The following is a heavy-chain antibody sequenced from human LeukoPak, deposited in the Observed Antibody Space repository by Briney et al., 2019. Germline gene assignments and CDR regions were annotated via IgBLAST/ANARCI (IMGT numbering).Heavy chain of an antibody. Sequence: PGGSLRLSCAASGFTFNNYKMNWVRQAPGKGLEWVSYISSGGNTIHYADSVKGRFTISRDNTKNFLYLQMNSLRADDTAVYYCASFSVWFGETVWGQGTLVTVSS. J-gene: IGHJ3*01. V-gene: IGHV3-48*03. CDR2: ISSGGNTI. CDR3: ASFSVWFGETV. CDR1: GFTFNNYK. D-gene: IGHD3-10*01.